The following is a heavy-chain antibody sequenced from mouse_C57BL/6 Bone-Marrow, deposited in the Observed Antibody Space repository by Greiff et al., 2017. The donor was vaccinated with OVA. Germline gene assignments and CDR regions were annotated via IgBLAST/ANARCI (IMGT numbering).Heavy chain of an antibody. CDR2: IDPENGDT. CDR1: GFNIKDDY. J-gene: IGHJ3*01. Sequence: VQLQQSGAELVRPGASVKLSCTASGFNIKDDYMPWVKQTPEQGLEWIGWIDPENGDTEYASKFQGKATITADTSSNTDYLQRSSLTSEETAVYYCTTLQRGLLFAYWGQGTLVTVSA. CDR3: TTLQRGLLFAY. V-gene: IGHV14-4*01. D-gene: IGHD6-1*01.